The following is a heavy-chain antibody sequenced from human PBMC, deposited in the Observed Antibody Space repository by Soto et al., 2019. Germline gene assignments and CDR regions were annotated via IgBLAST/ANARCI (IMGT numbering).Heavy chain of an antibody. J-gene: IGHJ4*02. CDR1: GGTFSSYA. CDR3: AAGYSYGYSSSGFLLY. CDR2: IIPIFGTA. V-gene: IGHV1-69*13. Sequence: ASVKVSCTASGGTFSSYAISWVRQAPGQGLEWMGGIIPIFGTANYAQKFQGRVTITADESTSTAYMELSSLRSEDTAVYYCAAGYSYGYSSSGFLLYWGQGTLVTVSS. D-gene: IGHD5-18*01.